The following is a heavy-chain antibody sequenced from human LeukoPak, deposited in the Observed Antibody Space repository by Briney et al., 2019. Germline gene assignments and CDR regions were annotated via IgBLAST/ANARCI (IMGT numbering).Heavy chain of an antibody. J-gene: IGHJ4*02. V-gene: IGHV1-69*06. CDR3: ARGSILPRGISFGEKKPRDYYDSSGYAYYFDY. D-gene: IGHD3-22*01. Sequence: ASVKVSCKASGYTFTGYYMHWVRQAPGQGLEWMGGIIPIFGTANYAQKFQGRVTITADKSTSTAYMELSSLRSEDTAVYYCARGSILPRGISFGEKKPRDYYDSSGYAYYFDYWGQGTLVTVSS. CDR2: IIPIFGTA. CDR1: GYTFTGYY.